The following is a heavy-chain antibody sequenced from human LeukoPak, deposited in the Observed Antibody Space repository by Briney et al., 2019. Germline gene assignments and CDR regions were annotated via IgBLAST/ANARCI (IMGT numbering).Heavy chain of an antibody. CDR3: ARVGLGYSYGIFDF. V-gene: IGHV4-39*02. CDR2: ISYSGST. D-gene: IGHD5-18*01. J-gene: IGHJ4*02. CDR1: GGSVSSSSTIYY. Sequence: SETLSLTCTVSGGSVSSSSTIYYWGWVRQPPGKGLEWIGSISYSGSTYYNPSLKSRVTISADTSNNHFSLKLTSLTAADTAVYYCARVGLGYSYGIFDFWGQGTLVTVSS.